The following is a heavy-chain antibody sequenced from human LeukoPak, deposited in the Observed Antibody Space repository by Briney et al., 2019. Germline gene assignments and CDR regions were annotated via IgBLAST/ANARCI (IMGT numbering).Heavy chain of an antibody. CDR1: GFTVSSNY. D-gene: IGHD3-10*01. CDR3: AKSGGPPTVVYYYYYYDMDV. CDR2: IYSGGST. Sequence: GGSLRLSCAASGFTVSSNYMSWVRQAPGKGLEWVSVIYSGGSTYYADSVKGRFTISRDNSKNTLYLQMNSLRAEDTAVYYCAKSGGPPTVVYYYYYYDMDVWGQGTTVTVSS. V-gene: IGHV3-53*05. J-gene: IGHJ6*02.